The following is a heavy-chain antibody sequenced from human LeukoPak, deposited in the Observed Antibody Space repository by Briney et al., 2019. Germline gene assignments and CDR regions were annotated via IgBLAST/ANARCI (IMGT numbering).Heavy chain of an antibody. CDR1: GFTFSDYE. CDR2: ISTSGSTT. CDR3: AKAVYFSYYY. V-gene: IGHV3-48*03. D-gene: IGHD3-10*01. Sequence: GGSLRLSCAASGFTFSDYEINWVRQAPGKGLEWVSCISTSGSTTYYADSVKGRFTISRDNSKNTLYLQMNSLRAEDTAVYYCAKAVYFSYYYWGQGTLVTVSS. J-gene: IGHJ4*02.